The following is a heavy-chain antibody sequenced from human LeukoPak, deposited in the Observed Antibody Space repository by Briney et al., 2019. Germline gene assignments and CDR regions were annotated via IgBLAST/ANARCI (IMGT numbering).Heavy chain of an antibody. Sequence: GGSLRLSCAASGFTFTTYSMNWVRQAPGKGLEWVSYITTTSSTMYYADSAKGRFTISRDNAKNSLYLQMNSLRAEDTAVYYCTRDYSSSSGQAFDIWGQGTMVTVSS. J-gene: IGHJ3*02. CDR3: TRDYSSSSGQAFDI. CDR1: GFTFTTYS. D-gene: IGHD6-6*01. CDR2: ITTTSSTM. V-gene: IGHV3-48*01.